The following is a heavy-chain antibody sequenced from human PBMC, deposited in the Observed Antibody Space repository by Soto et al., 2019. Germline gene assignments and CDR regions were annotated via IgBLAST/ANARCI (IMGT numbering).Heavy chain of an antibody. V-gene: IGHV5-10-1*01. CDR2: IDPSDSYT. CDR3: AGPMRAAAASYYYYYGMDV. J-gene: IGHJ6*02. Sequence: PGESLKISCKGSGYSFTSYWISWVRQMPGKGLEWMGRIDPSDSYTNYSPSFQGHVTISADKSISTAYLQWSSLKASDTAMYYCAGPMRAAAASYYYYYGMDVWGQGTTVTVSS. D-gene: IGHD6-13*01. CDR1: GYSFTSYW.